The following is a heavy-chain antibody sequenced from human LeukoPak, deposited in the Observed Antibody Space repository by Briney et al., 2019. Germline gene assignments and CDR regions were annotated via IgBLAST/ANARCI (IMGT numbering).Heavy chain of an antibody. CDR1: GGSISSSSYY. CDR3: AGRGESVKYYYDSSGRDY. Sequence: PSETLSLTCTVSGGSISSSSYYWGWIRQPPGKGLEWIGSIYYSGSTYYNPSLKSRVTISVDTSKNQFSLKLSSVTAADTAVYYCAGRGESVKYYYDSSGRDYWGQGTLVTVSS. CDR2: IYYSGST. D-gene: IGHD3-22*01. J-gene: IGHJ4*02. V-gene: IGHV4-39*01.